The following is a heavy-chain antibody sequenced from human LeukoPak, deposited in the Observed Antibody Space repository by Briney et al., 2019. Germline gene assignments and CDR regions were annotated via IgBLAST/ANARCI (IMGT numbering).Heavy chain of an antibody. J-gene: IGHJ4*02. V-gene: IGHV1-18*01. Sequence: ASVKVSCKASGYTFTIYGISWVRQAPGQGLEWVGWISAYNGNRNCGQKLQGRVTMTTDTSTSTAYMELRSLRSDDTAVYYCARVPAYCGGDCSKEYYFDYWGQGTLVTVSS. CDR3: ARVPAYCGGDCSKEYYFDY. CDR2: ISAYNGNR. CDR1: GYTFTIYG. D-gene: IGHD2-21*02.